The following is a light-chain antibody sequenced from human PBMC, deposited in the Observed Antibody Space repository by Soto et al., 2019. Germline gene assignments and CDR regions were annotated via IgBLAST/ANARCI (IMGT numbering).Light chain of an antibody. CDR1: QRVSSNY. V-gene: IGKV3-20*01. J-gene: IGKJ5*01. CDR2: SAS. CDR3: QQYGTVPNT. Sequence: EIVLTQSPGTLSLSPGERVTLSCRASQRVSSNYVAWYQQRPGQPPRLLIYSASRRANGIPDRFSGSGSGTDFTLTLSRLESEDFAVYYCQQYGTVPNTFGQGTRLEIK.